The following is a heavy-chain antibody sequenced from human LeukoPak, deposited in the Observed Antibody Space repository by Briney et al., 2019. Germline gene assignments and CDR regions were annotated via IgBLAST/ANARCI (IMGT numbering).Heavy chain of an antibody. V-gene: IGHV4-39*01. Sequence: SETLSLTCTVSGGSISSSSYYWGWIRQPPGKGLEWIGSIYYSGSTYYNPSLKSRVTISVDTSKNQFSLKLSSVTAADTAVYYCARHVDSSGYWRVWGQGTLVTVSS. J-gene: IGHJ4*02. CDR1: GGSISSSSYY. CDR3: ARHVDSSGYWRV. CDR2: IYYSGST. D-gene: IGHD3-22*01.